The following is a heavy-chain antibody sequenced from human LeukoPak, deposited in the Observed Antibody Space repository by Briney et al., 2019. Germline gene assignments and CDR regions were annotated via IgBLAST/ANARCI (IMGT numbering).Heavy chain of an antibody. J-gene: IGHJ4*02. CDR3: ARVGYYDSSGYYDY. V-gene: IGHV3-64*01. CDR1: GFTFSSYA. CDR2: ISSNGGST. D-gene: IGHD3-22*01. Sequence: PGGSLRLSCAASGFTFSSYAMHWVRQAPGKGLEYVSAISSNGGSTYYANSVKGRFTISRDNSKNTLYLQMGSLRAEDMAVYYCARVGYYDSSGYYDYWGQGTLVTVSS.